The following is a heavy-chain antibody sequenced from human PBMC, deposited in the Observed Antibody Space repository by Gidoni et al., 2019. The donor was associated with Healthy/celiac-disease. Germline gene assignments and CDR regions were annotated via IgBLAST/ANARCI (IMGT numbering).Heavy chain of an antibody. J-gene: IGHJ4*02. V-gene: IGHV5-51*01. D-gene: IGHD1-7*01. CDR1: GYSFTSYW. CDR3: ARQVELSEFDY. Sequence: EVQLVQSGAEVKKPGEYLKISCKVSGYSFTSYWIGWVRQMHGKGLEWMGIIYPGDSDTRDSPSFQGQVTISADKSIRTAYLQWSSLKASDTAMYYCARQVELSEFDYWGQGTLVTVSS. CDR2: IYPGDSDT.